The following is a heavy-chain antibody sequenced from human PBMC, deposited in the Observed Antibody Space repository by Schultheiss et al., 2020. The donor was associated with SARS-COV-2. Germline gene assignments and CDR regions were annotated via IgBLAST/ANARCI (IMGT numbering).Heavy chain of an antibody. Sequence: GGSLRLSCAASGFTFSSYAMNWVRQAPGKGLEWVSGTSGSGGSTYYADSVKGRFSTSRDNAKKSLSLQMNSLRDEDTAVYYCAREKTEGGMDVWGLGTTVTVSS. CDR2: TSGSGGST. V-gene: IGHV3-23*01. CDR1: GFTFSSYA. D-gene: IGHD1-14*01. CDR3: AREKTEGGMDV. J-gene: IGHJ6*02.